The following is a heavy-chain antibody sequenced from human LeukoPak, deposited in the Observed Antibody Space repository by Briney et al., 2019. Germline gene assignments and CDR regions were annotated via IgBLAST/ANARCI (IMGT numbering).Heavy chain of an antibody. CDR3: ARRLTQYDCFDP. CDR2: TYCRSTWYN. CDR1: GDSVSSNSVT. V-gene: IGHV6-1*01. J-gene: IGHJ5*02. D-gene: IGHD2-2*01. Sequence: SQTLSLTCAISGDSVSSNSVTWNWIRQSPSRGLEWLGRTYCRSTWYNDYAVSVRGRITVNPDTSKNQFSLHLNSVTPEDTAVYYCARRLTQYDCFDPWGQGILVTVSS.